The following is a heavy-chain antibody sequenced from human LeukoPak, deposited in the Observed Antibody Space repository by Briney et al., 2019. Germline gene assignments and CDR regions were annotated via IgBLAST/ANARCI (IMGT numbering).Heavy chain of an antibody. CDR3: ARGTVDYYDSSGYLGGFDY. Sequence: PGRSLRLSCAASGFTFSNYAMHWVRQAPGKGLEWVAVISYDGSNKYYADSVKGRFTISRDNSKNTLYLQMNSLRAEDTAVYYCARGTVDYYDSSGYLGGFDYWGQGTLVTVSS. CDR2: ISYDGSNK. J-gene: IGHJ4*02. D-gene: IGHD3-22*01. CDR1: GFTFSNYA. V-gene: IGHV3-30-3*01.